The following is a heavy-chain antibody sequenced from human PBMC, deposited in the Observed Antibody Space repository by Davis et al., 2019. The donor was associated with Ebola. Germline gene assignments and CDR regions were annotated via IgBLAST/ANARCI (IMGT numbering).Heavy chain of an antibody. CDR3: AKDFYGSGSYIGA. CDR2: ITLNSGTT. Sequence: PGGSLRLSCAASGFTLSSYWMHWFRQAPGKGLEWVSGITLNSGTTAYADSVKGRFTISRDNAKDSLYLQMNSLRTEDTAFYYCAKDFYGSGSYIGAWGQGTLVAVSS. D-gene: IGHD3-10*01. V-gene: IGHV3-9*01. CDR1: GFTLSSYW. J-gene: IGHJ5*02.